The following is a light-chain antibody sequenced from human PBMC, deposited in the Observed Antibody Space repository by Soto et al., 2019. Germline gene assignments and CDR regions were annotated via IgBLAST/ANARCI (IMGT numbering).Light chain of an antibody. CDR2: DAS. CDR1: QSVSSY. CDR3: QQRSNWPPT. V-gene: IGKV3-11*01. J-gene: IGKJ1*01. Sequence: ELVLTQSPATLSLSPGERATLSCRASQSVSSYLAWYQQKPGQAPRLLIYDASNRATGIPARFSGSGSGTDFTLTISILEPEDFAVYYCQQRSNWPPTFGQGTKVDIK.